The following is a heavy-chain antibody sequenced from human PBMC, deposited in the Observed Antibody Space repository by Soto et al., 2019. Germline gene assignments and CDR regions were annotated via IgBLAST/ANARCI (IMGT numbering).Heavy chain of an antibody. V-gene: IGHV1-69*01. J-gene: IGHJ3*02. CDR3: ARSGVIVVVVAAYDAFAI. CDR2: IIPILGTA. Sequence: QVQLVQSGAEVKKPGSSVKVSCKASGGTFSSYAISWVRQAPGQGLEWMGGIIPILGTANYAQKFQVRVTITADESTSTAYMELSRLRSEDTAVYYCARSGVIVVVVAAYDAFAIWGQGTMVTVSS. CDR1: GGTFSSYA. D-gene: IGHD2-15*01.